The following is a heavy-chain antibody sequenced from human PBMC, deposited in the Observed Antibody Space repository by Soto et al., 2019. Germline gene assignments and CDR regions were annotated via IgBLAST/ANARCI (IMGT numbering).Heavy chain of an antibody. Sequence: SETLSLTCAVYGGSFSGYYWSWIRQPPGKGLEWIWEINHSGSTNYNPSLKSRVTISVDTSKNQFSLKLSSVTAADTAVYYCARVGTIVVVPAAINWFDPWGQGTLVTVSS. J-gene: IGHJ5*02. V-gene: IGHV4-34*01. CDR2: INHSGST. CDR1: GGSFSGYY. D-gene: IGHD2-2*01. CDR3: ARVGTIVVVPAAINWFDP.